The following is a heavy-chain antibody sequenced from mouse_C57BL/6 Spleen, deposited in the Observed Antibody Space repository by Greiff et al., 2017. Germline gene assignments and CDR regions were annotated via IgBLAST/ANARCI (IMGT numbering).Heavy chain of an antibody. CDR3: ARGDYGNYGYAMDY. J-gene: IGHJ4*01. D-gene: IGHD2-1*01. CDR2: IYPGSGST. CDR1: GYTFTSYW. V-gene: IGHV1-55*01. Sequence: VQLQQPGAELVKPGASVKMSCKASGYTFTSYWITWVKQRPGQGLEWIGDIYPGSGSTNYNDKFKSKATLTVDTSSGTAYMQLSSLTSEDSAVYDWARGDYGNYGYAMDYWGQGTSVTVSS.